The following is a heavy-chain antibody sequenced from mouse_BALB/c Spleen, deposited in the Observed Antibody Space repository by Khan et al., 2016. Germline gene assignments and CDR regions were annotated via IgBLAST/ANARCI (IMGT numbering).Heavy chain of an antibody. CDR1: GYSITSDYA. CDR3: ARGYDGYYLDY. CDR2: ISYSGST. D-gene: IGHD2-3*01. J-gene: IGHJ2*01. V-gene: IGHV3-2*02. Sequence: EVQLQESGPGLVKPSQSLSLTCTVTGYSITSDYAWNWIRQFPGNKLEWMGYISYSGSTSYNPSLKSRISITRDTSKNQFFLQLNSVTTEDTATYYCARGYDGYYLDYWCQGTTLTVSA.